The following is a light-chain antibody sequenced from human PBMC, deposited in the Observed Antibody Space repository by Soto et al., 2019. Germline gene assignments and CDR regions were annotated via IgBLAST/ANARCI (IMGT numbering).Light chain of an antibody. CDR2: DVT. CDR3: SSYTSTNTVL. CDR1: NSDVGGYNY. Sequence: QSALTQPASVSGSPGQSITISCTGTNSDVGGYNYVSWYQQHPGKAPKLMIYDVTNRPSGVSNRFSGSKSGNTASLTISGLQAEDEADYYCSSYTSTNTVLFGGGTKLTVL. V-gene: IGLV2-14*01. J-gene: IGLJ2*01.